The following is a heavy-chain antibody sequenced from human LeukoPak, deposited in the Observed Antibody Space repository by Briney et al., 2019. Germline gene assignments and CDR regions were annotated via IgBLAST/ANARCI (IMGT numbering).Heavy chain of an antibody. CDR3: ARRKTGDRHAFDI. CDR1: GGSISSGSYY. V-gene: IGHV4-39*01. CDR2: IYYSGNT. J-gene: IGHJ3*02. D-gene: IGHD7-27*01. Sequence: NPSQTLSLTCTVSGGSISSGSYYWSWIRQPPGKGLEWIGSIYYSGNTYYNPSLKSRVTISVDTSKNQFSLKLSSVTAADTAVYYCARRKTGDRHAFDIWGQGTMVTVSS.